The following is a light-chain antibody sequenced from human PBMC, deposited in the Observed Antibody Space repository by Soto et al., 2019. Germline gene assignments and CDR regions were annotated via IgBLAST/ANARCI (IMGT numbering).Light chain of an antibody. V-gene: IGKV3-15*01. CDR2: GAS. CDR1: QGVYRN. J-gene: IGKJ5*01. CDR3: QQRSNWPPEIT. Sequence: IVMTQSPGTLSVSPGERAALTCRSIQGVYRNLAWYQQKPGQAPRLLIFGASTRATGIPARFSGSGSGTDFTLTISRLEPEDFAVYYCQQRSNWPPEITFGQGTRLEIK.